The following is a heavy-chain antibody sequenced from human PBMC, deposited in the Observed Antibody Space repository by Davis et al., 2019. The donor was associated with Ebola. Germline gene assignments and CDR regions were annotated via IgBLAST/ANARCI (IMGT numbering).Heavy chain of an antibody. J-gene: IGHJ5*02. D-gene: IGHD3-9*01. Sequence: GGSLRLSCAASGFTFSDYYMSWIRQAPGKGLEWVSYISSSSSTIYYADSVKGRFTISRDNAKNSLYLQMNSLRAEDTAVYYCARDPPYYDILTGYYLSWFDPWGQGTLVTVSS. CDR3: ARDPPYYDILTGYYLSWFDP. CDR2: ISSSSSTI. CDR1: GFTFSDYY. V-gene: IGHV3-11*04.